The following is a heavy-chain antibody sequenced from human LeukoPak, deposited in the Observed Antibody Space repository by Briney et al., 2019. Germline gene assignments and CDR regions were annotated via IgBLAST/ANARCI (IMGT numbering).Heavy chain of an antibody. Sequence: GGSLRLSCAASGFTFSNYWLAWVRKAPGKGPEGVANINLDGSQKYYVDSVKGRFTISRDNAENSLYLQMNSLRAEDTALYYCARKRPNYFDYWGQGTLVTVSS. CDR2: INLDGSQK. CDR3: ARKRPNYFDY. V-gene: IGHV3-7*01. CDR1: GFTFSNYW. J-gene: IGHJ4*02.